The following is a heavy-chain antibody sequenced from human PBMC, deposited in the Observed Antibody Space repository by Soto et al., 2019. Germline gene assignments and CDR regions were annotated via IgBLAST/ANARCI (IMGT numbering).Heavy chain of an antibody. D-gene: IGHD4-17*01. J-gene: IGHJ6*02. CDR1: GFTFSSYG. V-gene: IGHV3-30*18. CDR3: AKDFTPWFGDYFYYYYGMDV. Sequence: PEGSLRLSCAAAGFTFSSYGMHWVRQAPGTGLEWVAVMSYDGSKYYADTVKGRFTISRDNSKNTLYLQINSLRPEDTAVYYCAKDFTPWFGDYFYYYYGMDVWGQGTTVTVCS. CDR2: MSYDGSK.